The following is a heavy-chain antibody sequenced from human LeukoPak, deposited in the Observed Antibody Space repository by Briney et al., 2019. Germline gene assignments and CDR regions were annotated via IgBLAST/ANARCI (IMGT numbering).Heavy chain of an antibody. CDR3: ARDEMATTQRGYFDY. Sequence: GGPLRLSCAASGFTFSSYATHWVRQAPGKGLEWVAVISYDGSNKYYADSVKGRFTISRDNSKSTLYLQMNSLRAEDTAVYYCARDEMATTQRGYFDYWGQGTLVTVSS. V-gene: IGHV3-30-3*01. CDR1: GFTFSSYA. J-gene: IGHJ4*02. D-gene: IGHD5-24*01. CDR2: ISYDGSNK.